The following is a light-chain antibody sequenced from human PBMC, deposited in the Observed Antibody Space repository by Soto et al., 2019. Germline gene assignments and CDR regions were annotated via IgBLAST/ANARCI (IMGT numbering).Light chain of an antibody. Sequence: IVWTQTPATRSLSPGERAILSRRASQSVTTNFAWYQQKRGQAPRLLIYDISSRATGVPARFSGSGSGTEFTLSISGLQSEDFAVYFCQQYNNWPFSFGQGTRLEVK. J-gene: IGKJ5*01. V-gene: IGKV3-15*01. CDR1: QSVTTN. CDR2: DIS. CDR3: QQYNNWPFS.